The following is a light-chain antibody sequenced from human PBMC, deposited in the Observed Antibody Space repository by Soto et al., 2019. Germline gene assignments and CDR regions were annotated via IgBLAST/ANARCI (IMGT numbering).Light chain of an antibody. V-gene: IGKV1-9*01. CDR2: AAS. Sequence: IQLTQSPSSLSASVGDRVTITCRASQAISSYLAWYQQKPGKAPHLLIYAASTLYRGVPSRFSGSGSGKDFTLTISSLQPEDFATYYCQQLKSYPRTFGPGTKVEIK. CDR1: QAISSY. CDR3: QQLKSYPRT. J-gene: IGKJ3*01.